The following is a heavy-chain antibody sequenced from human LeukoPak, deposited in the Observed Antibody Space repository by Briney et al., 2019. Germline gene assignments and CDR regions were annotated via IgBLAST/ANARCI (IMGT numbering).Heavy chain of an antibody. Sequence: SETLSLTCTVSGYSISSGYYWGWIRQPPGKGLEWIGSIYYSGSTYYNPSLKSRVTISVDTSKNQFSLKLSSVTAADTAVYYCARDRRLRAFDIWGQGTMVTVSS. D-gene: IGHD5-18*01. CDR3: ARDRRLRAFDI. J-gene: IGHJ3*02. V-gene: IGHV4-38-2*02. CDR1: GYSISSGYY. CDR2: IYYSGST.